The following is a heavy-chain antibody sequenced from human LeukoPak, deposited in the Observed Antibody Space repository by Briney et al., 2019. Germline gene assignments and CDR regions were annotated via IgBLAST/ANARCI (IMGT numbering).Heavy chain of an antibody. Sequence: ASVKVSCKASGGTFSSYTISWVRQAPGQGLEWMGRIIPILGIANYAQKFQGRVTITADKSTSTAYMEPSSLRSEDTAVYYCARGYSYGKIDYWGQGTLVTVSS. V-gene: IGHV1-69*02. CDR2: IIPILGIA. D-gene: IGHD5-18*01. CDR1: GGTFSSYT. J-gene: IGHJ4*02. CDR3: ARGYSYGKIDY.